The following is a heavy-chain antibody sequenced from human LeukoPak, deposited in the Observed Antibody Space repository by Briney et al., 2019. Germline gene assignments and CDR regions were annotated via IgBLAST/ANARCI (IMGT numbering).Heavy chain of an antibody. J-gene: IGHJ4*02. CDR3: ARRRPLRGGMFDY. CDR1: GGSFSGYY. D-gene: IGHD3-10*01. CDR2: INHSGST. Sequence: SETLSLTCAVYGGSFSGYYWSWIRQPPGKGLEWIGEINHSGSTNYNPSLKSRVTISVDTSKNQFSLKLSSVTAADTAVYYCARRRPLRGGMFDYWGQGTLVTVSS. V-gene: IGHV4-34*01.